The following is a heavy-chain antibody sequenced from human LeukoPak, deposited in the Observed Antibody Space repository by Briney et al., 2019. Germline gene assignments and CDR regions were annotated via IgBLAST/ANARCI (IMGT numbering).Heavy chain of an antibody. CDR1: GWSFSGYY. V-gene: IGHV4-34*01. CDR3: ARGRITMVRGVRRYYGMDV. CDR2: INHSGST. J-gene: IGHJ6*04. D-gene: IGHD3-10*01. Sequence: SETLSLTCAVYGWSFSGYYWSWIRQPPGKGLEWIGEINHSGSTNYNPSLKSRVTISVDTSKNQFSLKLSSVTAADTAVYYCARGRITMVRGVRRYYGMDVWGKGTTVTVSS.